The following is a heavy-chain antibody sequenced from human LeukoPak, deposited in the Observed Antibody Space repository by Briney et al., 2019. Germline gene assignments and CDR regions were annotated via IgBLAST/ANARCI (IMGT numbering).Heavy chain of an antibody. J-gene: IGHJ3*02. V-gene: IGHV3-30*02. CDR3: AKDIDVLTEGGDLAAFDI. CDR2: IRYDGSNK. D-gene: IGHD3-9*01. Sequence: GGSLRLSCAASGFTFSSYGMHWVRQAPGKGLEWVAFIRYDGSNKYYADSVKGRFTISRDNAKNSLYLQMNSLIAEDTVLYYCAKDIDVLTEGGDLAAFDIWGQGTMVTVSS. CDR1: GFTFSSYG.